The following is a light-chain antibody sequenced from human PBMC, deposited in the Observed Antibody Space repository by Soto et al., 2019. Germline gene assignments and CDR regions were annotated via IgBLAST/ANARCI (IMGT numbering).Light chain of an antibody. V-gene: IGLV2-14*03. Sequence: QSALTQPASVSGSPGQSITISCTGSSSDVGGYNYVSWYQQHPGKAPKLMIYDVSNRPSGVSNRFSGSKSGNTASLTISGLQAEDESDYYCGSYTSSSTLEFGGGTKVTVL. CDR3: GSYTSSSTLE. CDR1: SSDVGGYNY. CDR2: DVS. J-gene: IGLJ3*02.